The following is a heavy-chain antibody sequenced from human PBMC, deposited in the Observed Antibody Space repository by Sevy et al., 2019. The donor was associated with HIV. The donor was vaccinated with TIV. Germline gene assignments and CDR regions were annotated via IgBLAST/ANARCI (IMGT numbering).Heavy chain of an antibody. D-gene: IGHD1-26*01. CDR3: AKWDADRRWFFDY. Sequence: GGSLRLSCAASGFTFSSYAMTWVRQAPGKGLEWVSSISSSSSYVYHADSVKGRFTISRDNAKNSLYLQMNSLRAEDTAVYYCAKWDADRRWFFDYWGQGTLVTVSS. CDR1: GFTFSSYA. CDR2: ISSSSSYV. V-gene: IGHV3-21*06. J-gene: IGHJ4*02.